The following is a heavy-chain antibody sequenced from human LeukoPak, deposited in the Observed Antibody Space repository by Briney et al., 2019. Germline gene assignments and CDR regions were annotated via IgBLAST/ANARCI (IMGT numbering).Heavy chain of an antibody. D-gene: IGHD2-8*01. V-gene: IGHV6-1*01. J-gene: IGHJ5*02. CDR1: GDSVSSNSAA. Sequence: SQTLSLTCAISGDSVSSNSAAWNWIRQSPSRGLEWLGRTYYRSKWYNDYAVSVKSRITINPDTSKNQFSLKLSSVTAADTAVYYCARDQQDIVLMVYALAWFDPWGQGTLVTVSS. CDR3: ARDQQDIVLMVYALAWFDP. CDR2: TYYRSKWYN.